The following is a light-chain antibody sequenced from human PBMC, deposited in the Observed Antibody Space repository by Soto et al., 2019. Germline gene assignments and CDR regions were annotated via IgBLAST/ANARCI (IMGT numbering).Light chain of an antibody. CDR3: QQYDSSPYT. V-gene: IGKV3-20*01. J-gene: IGKJ2*01. CDR1: QSVSSSY. Sequence: EIVLTQSPGTLSLSPGERATLSCRASQSVSSSYLTWYQQKPGQAPRLLIYGASSRATGIPDRFSGSGSGTDFTLTISRLEPEDFAVYDCQQYDSSPYTFGQGTKLEIK. CDR2: GAS.